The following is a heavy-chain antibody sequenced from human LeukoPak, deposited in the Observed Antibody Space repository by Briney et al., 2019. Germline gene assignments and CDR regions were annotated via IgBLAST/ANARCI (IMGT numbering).Heavy chain of an antibody. CDR3: ARDNGGWFDS. J-gene: IGHJ5*01. Sequence: PGGSLRLPCVASEFIFSDYWMSWVRQAPGKGLEWVANIKQGGREEKYVGSVKGRFAISRDDAKSTLYLQMDSLSGDDTAVYYCARDNGGWFDSWGRGTLVTVSS. D-gene: IGHD3-10*01. CDR2: IKQGGREE. V-gene: IGHV3-7*03. CDR1: EFIFSDYW.